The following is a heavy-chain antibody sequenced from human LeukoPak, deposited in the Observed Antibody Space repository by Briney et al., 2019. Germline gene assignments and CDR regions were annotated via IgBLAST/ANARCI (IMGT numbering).Heavy chain of an antibody. V-gene: IGHV4-61*02. Sequence: SQTLSLTCTVSGGSISSGGYYWSWIRQPPGKRLEWIGSIHSSGTTYYNPTLKSRVIISVDASKNHFSLNLTSVTAADAAVYYCARDLGYSGFDWAPWGQGTLVTVSS. D-gene: IGHD5-12*01. CDR3: ARDLGYSGFDWAP. J-gene: IGHJ5*02. CDR2: IHSSGTT. CDR1: GGSISSGGYY.